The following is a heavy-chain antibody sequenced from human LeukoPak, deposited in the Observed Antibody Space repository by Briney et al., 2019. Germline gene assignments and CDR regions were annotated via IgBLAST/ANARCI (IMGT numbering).Heavy chain of an antibody. D-gene: IGHD1-1*01. V-gene: IGHV3-48*03. Sequence: GGSQRLSCAASGFTFSSYEMHWVRQAPGKGLEWVSYISSSGSTIYYADSVKGRFTISRDNNKNSLDLQMNSLGGDDTAVYYCARCVSTSGKFYMDVWGRGTTVTVS. CDR1: GFTFSSYE. CDR2: ISSSGSTI. J-gene: IGHJ6*03. CDR3: ARCVSTSGKFYMDV.